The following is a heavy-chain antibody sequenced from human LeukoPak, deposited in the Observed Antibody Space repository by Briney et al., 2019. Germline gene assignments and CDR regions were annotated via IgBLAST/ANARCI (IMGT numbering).Heavy chain of an antibody. V-gene: IGHV4-39*01. D-gene: IGHD3-3*01. Sequence: SETLSLTCTVSGGSISSSSYYWGWIRQPPGKGLEWIGSIYYSGSTYYNPSLKSRVTISVDTSKIQFSLKLSSVTAADTAVYYCARLVYDFWSGLIDYWGQGTLVTVSS. CDR3: ARLVYDFWSGLIDY. J-gene: IGHJ4*02. CDR2: IYYSGST. CDR1: GGSISSSSYY.